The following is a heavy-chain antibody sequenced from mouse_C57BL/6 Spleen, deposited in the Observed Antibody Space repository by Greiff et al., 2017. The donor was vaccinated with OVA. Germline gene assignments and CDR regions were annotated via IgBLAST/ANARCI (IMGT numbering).Heavy chain of an antibody. CDR2: LSPGSGST. CDR3: AREGVLRSFYAMDY. V-gene: IGHV1-55*01. Sequence: QVQLQQPGAELVKPGASVKMSCKASGYTFTSYWITWVKQRPGQGLEWIGALSPGSGSTYYNEKFKSKATLTVDTSSSTAYMQLSSLTSEDSAVYYCAREGVLRSFYAMDYWGQGTSVTVSS. D-gene: IGHD1-1*01. CDR1: GYTFTSYW. J-gene: IGHJ4*01.